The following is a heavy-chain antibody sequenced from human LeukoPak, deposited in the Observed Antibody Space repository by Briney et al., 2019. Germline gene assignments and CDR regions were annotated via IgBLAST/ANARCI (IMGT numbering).Heavy chain of an antibody. V-gene: IGHV4-39*01. CDR1: GGSISSSSNY. D-gene: IGHD2-15*01. CDR3: TRYCSGGSCYSGTFDY. Sequence: SETLSLTCSVSGGSISSSSNYWGWIRQPPGKGLEWIGSAYYNGITYYNGSLKSRVTVSVDTSKTQFSMKLSSVTATDTAVYYCTRYCSGGSCYSGTFDYWGQGTMVAVSS. CDR2: AYYNGIT. J-gene: IGHJ4*02.